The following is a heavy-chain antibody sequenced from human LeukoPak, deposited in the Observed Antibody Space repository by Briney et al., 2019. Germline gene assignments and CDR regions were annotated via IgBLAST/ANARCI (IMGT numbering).Heavy chain of an antibody. CDR1: GGSISSDNW. V-gene: IGHV4-4*02. J-gene: IGHJ4*02. CDR2: IYHSGST. Sequence: PSGTLSLTCAVSGGSISSDNWWSWVRQPPGKGLEWIGEIYHSGSTNYNPSLKSRVTISVDTSKNQFSLKLSSVTAADTAVYYCARYSSSWRDFDYWGQGTLVTVSS. CDR3: ARYSSSWRDFDY. D-gene: IGHD6-13*01.